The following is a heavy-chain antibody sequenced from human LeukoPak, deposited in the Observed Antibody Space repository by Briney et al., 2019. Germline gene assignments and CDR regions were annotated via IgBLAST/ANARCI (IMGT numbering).Heavy chain of an antibody. V-gene: IGHV3-74*01. CDR2: INTDESIT. CDR1: GFTFSTYW. D-gene: IGHD7-27*01. J-gene: IGHJ4*02. CDR3: ARGTAGTGLDY. Sequence: GGSLRLSCAASGFTFSTYWMNWVRQAPGKGLVWVSRINTDESITSYADSVKGRFTISRDNAKNTLYLQMNTLRAEGTAVYYCARGTAGTGLDYWGQGTLITVSS.